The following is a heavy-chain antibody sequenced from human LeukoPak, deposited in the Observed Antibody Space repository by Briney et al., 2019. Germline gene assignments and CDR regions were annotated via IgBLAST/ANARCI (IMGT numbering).Heavy chain of an antibody. J-gene: IGHJ3*02. Sequence: GGSLRLSCGVSGFTLSSYSMNWVRQAPGKGLEWVSYISSSSSTIYYADSVKGRFTISRDNAKNSLYLQMNSLRAEDTAVYYCARGRRSSIPDAFDIWGQGTMVTVSS. CDR1: GFTLSSYS. CDR2: ISSSSSTI. V-gene: IGHV3-48*01. CDR3: ARGRRSSIPDAFDI. D-gene: IGHD6-6*01.